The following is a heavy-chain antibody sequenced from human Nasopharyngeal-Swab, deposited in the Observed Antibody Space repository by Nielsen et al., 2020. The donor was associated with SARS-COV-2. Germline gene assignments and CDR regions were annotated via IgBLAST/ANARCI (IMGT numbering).Heavy chain of an antibody. J-gene: IGHJ4*02. CDR2: ISSSGSTI. Sequence: GESLKISCAASGFTFSDYYMSWIRQAPGKGLEWVSYISSSGSTIYYADSVKGRFTISRDNAKKSLYLQMNSLRAEDTAVYYCAKGAGYEGFDYWGQGTLVTVSS. CDR3: AKGAGYEGFDY. V-gene: IGHV3-11*01. CDR1: GFTFSDYY. D-gene: IGHD5-12*01.